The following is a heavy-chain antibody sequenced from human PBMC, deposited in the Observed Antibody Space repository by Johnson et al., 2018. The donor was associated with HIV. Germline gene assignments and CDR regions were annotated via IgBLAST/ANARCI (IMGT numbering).Heavy chain of an antibody. Sequence: QVQLVESGGGLVKPGGSLRLSCAASRFTFSDYYMSWIRQTPGKGLEWVSYISSSGGTIYYADSVKGRFSISRDNAKNSLYLQMTSLRAEDTAVYYCARGDIVVVPAATRAQDAFDIWGQGTMVTVSS. V-gene: IGHV3-11*04. CDR2: ISSSGGTI. D-gene: IGHD2-2*01. J-gene: IGHJ3*02. CDR3: ARGDIVVVPAATRAQDAFDI. CDR1: RFTFSDYY.